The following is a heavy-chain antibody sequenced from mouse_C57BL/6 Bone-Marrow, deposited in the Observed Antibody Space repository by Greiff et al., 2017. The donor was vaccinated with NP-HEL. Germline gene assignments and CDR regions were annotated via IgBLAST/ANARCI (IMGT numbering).Heavy chain of an antibody. CDR1: GYTFTSYW. D-gene: IGHD1-1*01. CDR2: IHPNSGST. CDR3: ARSEITTVFDY. V-gene: IGHV1-64*01. Sequence: QVQLQQPGAELVKPGASVKLSCKASGYTFTSYWMHWVKQRPGQGLEWIGMIHPNSGSTNYNEKFKSKATLTVDKSSSTAYMQLSSLTSEDSAVYYCARSEITTVFDYWGQGTTLTVFS. J-gene: IGHJ2*01.